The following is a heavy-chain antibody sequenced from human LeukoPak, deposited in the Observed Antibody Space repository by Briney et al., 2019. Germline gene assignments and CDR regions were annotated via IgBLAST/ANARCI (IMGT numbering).Heavy chain of an antibody. V-gene: IGHV4-39*01. CDR2: IYYSGST. CDR1: GGSLSSSSYY. Sequence: SETLSLTCTVSGGSLSSSSYYWGWIRQPPGKGLEWIGSIYYSGSTYYNPSLKSRVTISVDTSKNQFSLKLSSVTAADTDVYYCAEVYYDFWSGHNWFDPWGQGTLVTVSS. J-gene: IGHJ5*02. CDR3: AEVYYDFWSGHNWFDP. D-gene: IGHD3-3*01.